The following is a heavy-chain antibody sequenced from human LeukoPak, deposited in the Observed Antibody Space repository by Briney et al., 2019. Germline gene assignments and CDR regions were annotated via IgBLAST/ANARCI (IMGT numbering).Heavy chain of an antibody. CDR2: INSDGSST. J-gene: IGHJ4*02. D-gene: IGHD3-22*01. Sequence: GRSLRLSCAASGFSFSSYWMHWVRQAPGKGLVWVSRINSDGSSTSYADSVKGRFTISRDNAKNTLYLQMNSLRAEDTAVYFCAKRGVVIRVILVGFHKEANYFDSWGQGALVTVSS. CDR1: GFSFSSYW. CDR3: AKRGVVIRVILVGFHKEANYFDS. V-gene: IGHV3-74*01.